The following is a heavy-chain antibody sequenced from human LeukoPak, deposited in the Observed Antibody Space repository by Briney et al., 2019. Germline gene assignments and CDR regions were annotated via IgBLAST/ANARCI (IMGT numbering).Heavy chain of an antibody. D-gene: IGHD3-22*01. Sequence: GGSLRLSCAASGFTVSSDYMSWVRQAPGKGLEWVSVIYSGGSTYYADSVKGRFTISRDNSKNTLYLQMNSLRAEDTAVYYCAKVPHPYDSSAYFHFDYWGQGALVTVSS. V-gene: IGHV3-66*01. J-gene: IGHJ4*02. CDR3: AKVPHPYDSSAYFHFDY. CDR1: GFTVSSDY. CDR2: IYSGGST.